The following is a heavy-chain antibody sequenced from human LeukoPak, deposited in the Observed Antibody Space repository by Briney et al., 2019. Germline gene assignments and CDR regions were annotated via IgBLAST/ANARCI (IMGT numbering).Heavy chain of an antibody. CDR3: ARDGTPIYSSGWVYMDV. Sequence: GGSLRLSCAASGFSFSSYEMNWVRQAPGKGLEWISYISASGTLTHYADSVEGRFTISRDNAKNSLYLQMNSLRGEDTAVCYCARDGTPIYSSGWVYMDVWGKGTTVTISS. J-gene: IGHJ6*04. D-gene: IGHD6-25*01. V-gene: IGHV3-48*03. CDR1: GFSFSSYE. CDR2: ISASGTLT.